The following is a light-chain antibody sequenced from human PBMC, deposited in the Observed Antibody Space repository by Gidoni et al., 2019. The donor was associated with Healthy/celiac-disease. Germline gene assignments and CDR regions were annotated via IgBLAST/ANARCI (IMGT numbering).Light chain of an antibody. J-gene: IGKJ2*04. V-gene: IGKV3-11*01. Sequence: EIVLTQYPATLSLSPGERSTLSFRASPSVSSYLAWYQQKPGQAPRLLIYDASNRATGIPARFSGSGSGTDFTLTISSLEPEDFAVYYCQQRSNWPLCSFGQGTKLEIK. CDR1: PSVSSY. CDR2: DAS. CDR3: QQRSNWPLCS.